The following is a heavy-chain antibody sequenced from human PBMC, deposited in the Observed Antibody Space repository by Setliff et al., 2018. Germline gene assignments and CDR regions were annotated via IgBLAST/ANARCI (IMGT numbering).Heavy chain of an antibody. D-gene: IGHD3-3*01. J-gene: IGHJ3*02. V-gene: IGHV1-46*03. CDR1: GYTLTNYY. CDR3: ARDRFYNSWSGTSITAPHDAFDI. CDR2: INPSGGLT. Sequence: ASVKVSCKASGYTLTNYYMHWVRQAPGQGLEWMGLINPSGGLTKYAQKFQGRVTMTSDTSTNTVYLEVSSLRSEDTAVYFCARDRFYNSWSGTSITAPHDAFDIWGQGTMVTVSS.